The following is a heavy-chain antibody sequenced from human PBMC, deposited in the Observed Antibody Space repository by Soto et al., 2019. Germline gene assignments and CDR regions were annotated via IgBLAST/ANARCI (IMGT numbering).Heavy chain of an antibody. CDR1: GVTVCSYA. CDR3: ANRNPLTLLPAP. J-gene: IGHJ5*02. CDR2: ISGSGGST. D-gene: IGHD1-1*01. V-gene: IGHV3-23*01. Sequence: GGSLRLSCAASGVTVCSYAMSWVRQAPGKGLEWVSAISGSGGSTYYADSVKGRFTISRDNSKNTLYLQMNSLRAEDTAVYYCANRNPLTLLPAPWGQGTLVTVSS.